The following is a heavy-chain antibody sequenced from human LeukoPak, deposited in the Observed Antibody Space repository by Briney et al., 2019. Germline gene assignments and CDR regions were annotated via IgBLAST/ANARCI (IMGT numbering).Heavy chain of an antibody. CDR1: GFTFSTSP. V-gene: IGHV3-30*04. Sequence: GGSLRLSCGASGFTFSTSPMHWVRQAPGKGLEWLVVLSFDGSNKYYADSVKGRFTVSRDVSTNTLYLQMNSLRTEDTAVYYCARGSWDILTGYHSHFLDYWGHGTLVTVSS. J-gene: IGHJ4*01. CDR3: ARGSWDILTGYHSHFLDY. D-gene: IGHD3-9*01. CDR2: LSFDGSNK.